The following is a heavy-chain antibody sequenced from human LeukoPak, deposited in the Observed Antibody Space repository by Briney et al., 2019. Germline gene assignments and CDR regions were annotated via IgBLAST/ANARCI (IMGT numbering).Heavy chain of an antibody. D-gene: IGHD3-3*01. J-gene: IGHJ4*02. CDR2: ISGSGDST. V-gene: IGHV3-23*01. Sequence: GGSLRLSCAASGFTFSSSAMSWVRQAPGKGLEWVLAISGSGDSTFYADSVKGRFTISRDNSKNTLYLQMNSLRAEDTAVYYCARGSGYYLYWGQGTLVTVSS. CDR1: GFTFSSSA. CDR3: ARGSGYYLY.